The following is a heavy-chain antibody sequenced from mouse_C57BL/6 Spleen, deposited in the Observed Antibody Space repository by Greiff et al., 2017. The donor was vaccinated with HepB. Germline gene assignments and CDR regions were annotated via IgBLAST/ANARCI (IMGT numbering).Heavy chain of an antibody. CDR1: GYSFTGYF. CDR2: INPYNGDT. V-gene: IGHV1-20*01. CDR3: ARDYDEGYAMDY. D-gene: IGHD2-4*01. Sequence: EVKLQESGPELVKPGDSVKISCKASGYSFTGYFMNWVMQSHGKSLEWIGRINPYNGDTFYNQKFKGKATLTVDKSSSTAHMELRSLTSEDSAVYYCARDYDEGYAMDYWGQGTSVTVSS. J-gene: IGHJ4*01.